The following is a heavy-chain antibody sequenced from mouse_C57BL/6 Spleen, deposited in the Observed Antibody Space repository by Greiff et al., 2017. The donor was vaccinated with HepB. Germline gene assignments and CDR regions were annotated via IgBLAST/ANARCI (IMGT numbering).Heavy chain of an antibody. CDR2: IYPRSGNT. J-gene: IGHJ2*01. Sequence: VKLMESGAELARPGASVKLSCKASGYTFTSYGISWVKQRTGQGLEWIGEIYPRSGNTYYNEKFKGKATLTADKSSSTAYMELRSLTSEDSAVYFCARCETAQANFDYWGQGTTLTVSS. CDR3: ARCETAQANFDY. D-gene: IGHD3-2*02. V-gene: IGHV1-81*01. CDR1: GYTFTSYG.